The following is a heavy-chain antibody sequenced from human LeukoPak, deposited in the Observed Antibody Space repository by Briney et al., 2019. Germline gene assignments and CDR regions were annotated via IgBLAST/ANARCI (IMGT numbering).Heavy chain of an antibody. D-gene: IGHD5-24*01. CDR3: ARERDGRFFDY. Sequence: KAGGSLRLSCAASGFTFSDYYMSWIRQAPGKGLEWVSYISSSGSTIYYADSVRGRFTISRDNAKNLLHLQMDTLRADDTAVYYCARERDGRFFDYWGQGTLVTVSS. J-gene: IGHJ4*02. CDR2: ISSSGSTI. CDR1: GFTFSDYY. V-gene: IGHV3-11*04.